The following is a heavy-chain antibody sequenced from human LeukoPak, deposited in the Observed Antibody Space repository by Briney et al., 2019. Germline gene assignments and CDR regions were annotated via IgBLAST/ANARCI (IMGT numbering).Heavy chain of an antibody. D-gene: IGHD6-13*01. CDR3: AREPQVFSGSWDNFDY. CDR1: GGSISSSSYY. J-gene: IGHJ4*02. CDR2: IYYIGNT. V-gene: IGHV4-39*07. Sequence: PSETLSLTCTVSGGSISSSSYYWGWIRQPPGKGLEWIGTIYYIGNTYYNPSLKSRVIISRDTSKNQFSLQLNSVTPEDTAVYYCAREPQVFSGSWDNFDYWGQGTLVTVSS.